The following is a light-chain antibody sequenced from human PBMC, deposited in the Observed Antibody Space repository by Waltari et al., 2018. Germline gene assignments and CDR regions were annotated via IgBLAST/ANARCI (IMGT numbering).Light chain of an antibody. Sequence: SYELTQPPSVSVSPGQTASITCSGDKLGDKYASWYQQKPGQSPVLVIYHDTKRPSGIPERFAGSNSGNTATLTISGTQAMDEADYYCQAWDTSARFGGGTKLTVL. J-gene: IGLJ2*01. CDR1: KLGDKY. V-gene: IGLV3-1*01. CDR2: HDT. CDR3: QAWDTSAR.